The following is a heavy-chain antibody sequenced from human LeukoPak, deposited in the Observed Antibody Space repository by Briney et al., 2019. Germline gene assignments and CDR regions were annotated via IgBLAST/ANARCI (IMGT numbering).Heavy chain of an antibody. J-gene: IGHJ5*02. D-gene: IGHD2-15*01. Sequence: GASVKVSCKASGGTFSSYAISWVRQAPGQGLEWMGGIIPIFGTANYAQKFQGRVTITADESTSTAYMELCSLRSEDTAVYYCARTDCSGGSCYSERWFDPWGQGTLVTVSS. V-gene: IGHV1-69*13. CDR2: IIPIFGTA. CDR1: GGTFSSYA. CDR3: ARTDCSGGSCYSERWFDP.